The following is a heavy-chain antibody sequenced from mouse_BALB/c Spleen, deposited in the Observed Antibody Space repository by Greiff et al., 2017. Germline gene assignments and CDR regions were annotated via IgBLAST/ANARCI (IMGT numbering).Heavy chain of an antibody. Sequence: EVQLQQSGAELVRSGASVKLSCTASGFNIKDYYMHWVKQRPEQGLEWIGWIDPENGDTEYAPKFQGKATMTADTSSNTAYLQLSSLTSEDTAVYYCNAWGGNHFPFDYWGQGTTLTVSS. V-gene: IGHV14-4*02. D-gene: IGHD2-1*01. J-gene: IGHJ2*01. CDR3: NAWGGNHFPFDY. CDR1: GFNIKDYY. CDR2: IDPENGDT.